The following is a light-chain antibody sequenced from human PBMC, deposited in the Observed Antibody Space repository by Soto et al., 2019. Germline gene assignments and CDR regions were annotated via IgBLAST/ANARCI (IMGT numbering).Light chain of an antibody. CDR1: GSDIGSNT. V-gene: IGLV1-44*01. CDR3: AAWDDSLNAWV. CDR2: SNN. J-gene: IGLJ3*02. Sequence: VLTQPPSASGTPGQRVTISCSGSGSDIGSNTVNWYQQLPGTAPKLLIYSNNQWPSGVPDRFSGSKSGTSASLAISGLQSEDEADYYCAAWDDSLNAWVFGGGTQLTVL.